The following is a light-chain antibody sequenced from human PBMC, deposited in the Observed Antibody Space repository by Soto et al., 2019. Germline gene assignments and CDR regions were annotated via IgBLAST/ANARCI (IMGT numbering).Light chain of an antibody. CDR3: TSYSSSSTVI. CDR1: SSDVGGYDY. J-gene: IGLJ2*01. Sequence: QSVLTQPASVSGSPGQSITISCTGTSSDVGGYDYVSWYQQHPGKAPKLMIYEVRNRPSGVSNRFSGSKSGYTVSLTISGLQAEDEADYHCTSYSSSSTVIFGGGTKLTVL. CDR2: EVR. V-gene: IGLV2-14*01.